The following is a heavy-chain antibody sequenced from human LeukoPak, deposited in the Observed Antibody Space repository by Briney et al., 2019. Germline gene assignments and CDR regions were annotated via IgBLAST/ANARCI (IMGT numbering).Heavy chain of an antibody. Sequence: GGSLRLSCAASGFTFSSYAMSWVRQAPGMGLEWVSAIGGSDGNTYYADSVKGRCTISRDDSKSSLYLQINSLRADDTAVYYCAKVQYSDYDMNFDSWGQGTLVTVSS. CDR3: AKVQYSDYDMNFDS. D-gene: IGHD5-12*01. CDR1: GFTFSSYA. J-gene: IGHJ4*02. CDR2: IGGSDGNT. V-gene: IGHV3-23*01.